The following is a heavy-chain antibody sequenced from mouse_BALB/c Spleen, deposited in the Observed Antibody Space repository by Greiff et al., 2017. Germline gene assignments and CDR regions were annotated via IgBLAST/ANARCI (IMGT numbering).Heavy chain of an antibody. CDR2: ILPGSGST. CDR1: GYTFSSYW. D-gene: IGHD2-2*01. J-gene: IGHJ2*01. CDR3: ARFYGYDPYYFDY. V-gene: IGHV1-9*01. Sequence: QVQLQQSGAELMKPGASVKISCKATGYTFSSYWIEWVKQRPGHGLEWIGEILPGSGSTNYNEKFKGKATFTADTSSYTAYMQLSSLTSEDSAVYYCARFYGYDPYYFDYWGQGTTLTVSS.